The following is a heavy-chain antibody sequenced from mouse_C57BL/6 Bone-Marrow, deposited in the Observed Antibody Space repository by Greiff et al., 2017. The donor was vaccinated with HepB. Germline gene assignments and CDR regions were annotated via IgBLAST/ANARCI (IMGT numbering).Heavy chain of an antibody. J-gene: IGHJ3*01. Sequence: DVQLQESGPGMVKPSQSLSLTCTVTGYSITSGYDWHWIRHFPGNKLEWMGYISYSGSTNYNPSLKSRISITHDTSKNHFFLKLNSVTTEDTATYYCARGNHYYGSSPFAYWGQGTLVTVSA. CDR2: ISYSGST. CDR1: GYSITSGYD. V-gene: IGHV3-1*01. CDR3: ARGNHYYGSSPFAY. D-gene: IGHD1-1*01.